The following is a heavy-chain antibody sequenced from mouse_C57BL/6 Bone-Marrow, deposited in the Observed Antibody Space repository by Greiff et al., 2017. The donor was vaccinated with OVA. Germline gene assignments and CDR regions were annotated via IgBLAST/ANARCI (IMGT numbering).Heavy chain of an antibody. CDR3: ARSYYGSSPYAMDY. J-gene: IGHJ4*01. D-gene: IGHD1-1*01. CDR1: GFTFSSYA. CDR2: ISDGGSYT. V-gene: IGHV5-4*01. Sequence: EVQRVESGGGLVKPGGSLKLSCAASGFTFSSYAMSWVCQTPEKRLEWVATISDGGSYTYYPDNVKGRFTISRDNAKNNLYLQMSHLKSEDTAMYYCARSYYGSSPYAMDYWGQGTSVTVSS.